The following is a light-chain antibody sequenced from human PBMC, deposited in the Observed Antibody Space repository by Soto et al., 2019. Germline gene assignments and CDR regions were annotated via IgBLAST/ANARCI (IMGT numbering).Light chain of an antibody. J-gene: IGKJ2*01. V-gene: IGKV1-39*01. CDR1: QSVRTY. Sequence: DIQMTQSPSSLSASVGDRVTITCRASQSVRTYLNWYQRKPGKAPKVLIYGASALQSGVPSRFSRSGSGTYYTLTASSLQPEDFATYDCQHSFTTPYAFGQGAKLESK. CDR3: QHSFTTPYA. CDR2: GAS.